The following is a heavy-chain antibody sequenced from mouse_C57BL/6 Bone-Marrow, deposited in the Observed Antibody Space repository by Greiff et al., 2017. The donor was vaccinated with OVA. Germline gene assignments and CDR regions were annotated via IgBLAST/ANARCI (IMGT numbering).Heavy chain of an antibody. CDR2: ISGGGGNT. V-gene: IGHV5-9*01. Sequence: EVKLMASGGGLVKPGGSLKLSCAASGFTFSSYTMSWVRQTPEKRLEWVATISGGGGNTYYPDSVKGRFTISRDNAKNTLYLHMSSLRSEDTALYYCARHGSNPRWYFDVWGTGTTVTVSS. CDR3: ARHGSNPRWYFDV. J-gene: IGHJ1*03. D-gene: IGHD2-5*01. CDR1: GFTFSSYT.